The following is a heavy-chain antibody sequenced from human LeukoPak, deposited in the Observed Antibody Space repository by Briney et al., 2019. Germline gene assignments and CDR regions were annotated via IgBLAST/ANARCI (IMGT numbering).Heavy chain of an antibody. D-gene: IGHD6-19*01. CDR3: AREGGAVAGTRVY. CDR1: GITFSSYA. J-gene: IGHJ4*02. CDR2: ISSSSSSI. Sequence: GGSLRLSCAASGITFSSYAMIWVRQAPGKGLEWVSYISSSSSSIYYADSVKGRFTISRDNAKNSLYLQMNSLRDEDTAVYYCAREGGAVAGTRVYWGQGTLVTVSS. V-gene: IGHV3-48*02.